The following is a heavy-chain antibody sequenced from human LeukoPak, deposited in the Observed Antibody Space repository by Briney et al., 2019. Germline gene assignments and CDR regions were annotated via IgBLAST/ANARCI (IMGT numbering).Heavy chain of an antibody. Sequence: GGSLRLSCAASGFTVSSNYMSWVRQAPGKGLEWVSSLSVSGDNTYYADSVKGRFTISRDNSKNTLFLQMSSLRAEDTAVYYCARGYIQPEIWGQGTVVIVSS. CDR2: LSVSGDNT. CDR1: GFTVSSNY. V-gene: IGHV3-23*01. D-gene: IGHD5-24*01. J-gene: IGHJ3*02. CDR3: ARGYIQPEI.